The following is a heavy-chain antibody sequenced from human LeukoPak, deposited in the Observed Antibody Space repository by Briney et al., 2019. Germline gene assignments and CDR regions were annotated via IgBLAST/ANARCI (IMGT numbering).Heavy chain of an antibody. D-gene: IGHD2-21*01. CDR2: ISGSGGST. V-gene: IGHV3-23*01. CDR1: GFTFRSYA. J-gene: IGHJ4*02. Sequence: GGSLRLSCAASGFTFRSYAMSWVRQAPGKGLEWVSAISGSGGSTYYADSVKGRFTISRDNSKNTLYLQMNSLRAEDTAVYYCAKVVIRGLGKRTEWVAPYYFDYWGQGTLVTVSS. CDR3: AKVVIRGLGKRTEWVAPYYFDY.